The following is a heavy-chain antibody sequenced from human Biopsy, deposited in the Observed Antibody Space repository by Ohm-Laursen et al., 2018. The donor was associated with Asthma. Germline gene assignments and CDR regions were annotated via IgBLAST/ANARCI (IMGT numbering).Heavy chain of an antibody. CDR1: GGTFSTFG. J-gene: IGHJ4*02. CDR2: IIPFYGTA. D-gene: IGHD4-17*01. V-gene: IGHV1-69*13. CDR3: ARDYDGDYVQRHLPLAY. Sequence: ASVKVSCKASGGTFSTFGISWVRQAPGQGLERMGRIIPFYGTATYAQNFQGRLTLTADESTSTAYMELSSLRSEDTAVYFCARDYDGDYVQRHLPLAYWGQGTLVTVSS.